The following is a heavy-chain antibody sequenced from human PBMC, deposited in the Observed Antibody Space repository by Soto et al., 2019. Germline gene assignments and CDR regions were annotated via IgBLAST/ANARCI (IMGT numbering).Heavy chain of an antibody. V-gene: IGHV5-10-1*01. D-gene: IGHD1-20*01. Sequence: PGESLKISCKGSGYSFTSYWISWVRQMPGKGLEWMGRIDPSDSYTNYSPSFQGHVTISADKSISTAYLQWSSLKASDTAMYYCASRVSYGMYTRANDAFDIWRQRTMVTVSS. CDR2: IDPSDSYT. J-gene: IGHJ3*02. CDR1: GYSFTSYW. CDR3: ASRVSYGMYTRANDAFDI.